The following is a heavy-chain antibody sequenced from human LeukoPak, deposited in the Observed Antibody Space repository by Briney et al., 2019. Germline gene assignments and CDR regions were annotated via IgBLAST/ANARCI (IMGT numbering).Heavy chain of an antibody. CDR1: GFTFSTYA. Sequence: GGSLRLSCAASGFTFSTYAMSWVRQAPGKGLEWVSAISGSGGSTYYANSVEGRFTISRDNSKNTLYLQVNSLRVEDTAVYYCAKGHQSCSSTSCLVYYYTTVWTSGAKGPRSPSP. D-gene: IGHD2-2*01. CDR2: ISGSGGST. J-gene: IGHJ6*02. CDR3: AKGHQSCSSTSCLVYYYTTVWTS. V-gene: IGHV3-23*01.